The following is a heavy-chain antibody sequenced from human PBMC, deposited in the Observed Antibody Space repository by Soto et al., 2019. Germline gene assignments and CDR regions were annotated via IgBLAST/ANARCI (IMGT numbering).Heavy chain of an antibody. D-gene: IGHD3-10*01. CDR2: IYYSGST. CDR1: GGSISSSSYY. V-gene: IGHV4-39*01. CDR3: ARPRGPMVRGVISNWFDP. Sequence: QLQLQESGPGLVKPSETLSLTCTVSGGSISSSSYYWGWIRQPPGKGLEWIGSIYYSGSTYYNPALKSRVTISVDTSKNLFSLKLSSVTAADTAVYYCARPRGPMVRGVISNWFDPWGQGTLVTVSS. J-gene: IGHJ5*02.